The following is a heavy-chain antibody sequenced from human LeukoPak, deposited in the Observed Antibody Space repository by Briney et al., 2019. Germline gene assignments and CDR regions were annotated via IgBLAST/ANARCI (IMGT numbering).Heavy chain of an antibody. V-gene: IGHV4-39*01. Sequence: PSETLSLTCTVSVGSISSNSYYSGWIRQPPGKGLGWMGSIYYSGNTYFTPSLKSRVTISVDTSKNQFSLKLSSVTAADTAVYCCARVLILDRVAYYFDYWGQGTLVTVSS. D-gene: IGHD5-12*01. J-gene: IGHJ4*02. CDR1: VGSISSNSYY. CDR2: IYYSGNT. CDR3: ARVLILDRVAYYFDY.